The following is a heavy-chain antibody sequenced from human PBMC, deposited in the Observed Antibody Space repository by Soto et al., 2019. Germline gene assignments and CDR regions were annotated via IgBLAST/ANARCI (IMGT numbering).Heavy chain of an antibody. J-gene: IGHJ4*02. CDR1: GFAFDYVW. CDR3: APGAAYLDY. V-gene: IGHV3-15*07. CDR2: IKAKIDGATT. Sequence: EVQLVESGGGLVKPGGSLRLSCAASGFAFDYVWMNWVRQTPGKGLEWVGRIKAKIDGATTDYAAPVKGRFTISRDDLKNALYLQMNSLKTEDTAVYYCAPGAAYLDYWGQGSLVTVSP. D-gene: IGHD6-25*01.